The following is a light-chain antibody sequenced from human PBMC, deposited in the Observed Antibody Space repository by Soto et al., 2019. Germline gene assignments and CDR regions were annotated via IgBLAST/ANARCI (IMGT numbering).Light chain of an antibody. V-gene: IGKV3-20*01. Sequence: EIMLTQSPGTLSLSPGERATLSCRASQSVDSNYLAWYQQKPGQAPRLLIYGASSRATGIPDRFSGSGSGTDFTLTISRLEPEDFAVYFCQQYGTSPETFGQGTKVEIK. CDR2: GAS. CDR3: QQYGTSPET. CDR1: QSVDSNY. J-gene: IGKJ1*01.